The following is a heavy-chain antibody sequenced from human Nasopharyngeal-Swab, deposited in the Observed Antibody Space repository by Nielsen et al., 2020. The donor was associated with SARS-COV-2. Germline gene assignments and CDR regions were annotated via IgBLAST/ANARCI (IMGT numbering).Heavy chain of an antibody. CDR2: ITRSDITM. V-gene: IGHV3-48*03. CDR3: ARDGVAVPGGYNWFDP. Sequence: LKISCTASGFTFSTYQMSWVRQAPGKGLEWISHITRSDITMYADSVKGRFTISRDNAKNTLYLQMTSLRDEDTAIYYCARDGVAVPGGYNWFDPWGRGTLVTVSS. D-gene: IGHD3-16*01. J-gene: IGHJ5*02. CDR1: GFTFSTYQ.